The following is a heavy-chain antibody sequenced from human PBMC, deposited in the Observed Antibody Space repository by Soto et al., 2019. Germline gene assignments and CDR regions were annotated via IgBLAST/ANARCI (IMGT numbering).Heavy chain of an antibody. Sequence: QVQLVESGGGVVQPGRSLRLSCAASGFTFSSYGMHWVRQAPGKGLEWVAVISYDGSNKYYADSVKGRFTISRDNSKNTLYLQMNSLRAEDMAVYYCAKDSEAAFDYWGQGTLVTVSS. CDR2: ISYDGSNK. D-gene: IGHD6-13*01. CDR3: AKDSEAAFDY. CDR1: GFTFSSYG. V-gene: IGHV3-30*18. J-gene: IGHJ4*02.